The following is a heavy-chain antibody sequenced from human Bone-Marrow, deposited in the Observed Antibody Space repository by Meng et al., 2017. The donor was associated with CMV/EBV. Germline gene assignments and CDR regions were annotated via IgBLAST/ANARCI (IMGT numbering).Heavy chain of an antibody. CDR3: AKDRLAMDV. CDR1: GFTFSSYA. Sequence: GESLKISCAASGFTFSSYAMSWVRQAPGKGLEWVSAISGSGGSTYYADSVKGRFTISRDNSKNTLYLQMNSLRAEDTAVYYCAKDRLAMDVWGQGTTVTGSS. J-gene: IGHJ6*01. V-gene: IGHV3-23*01. CDR2: ISGSGGST.